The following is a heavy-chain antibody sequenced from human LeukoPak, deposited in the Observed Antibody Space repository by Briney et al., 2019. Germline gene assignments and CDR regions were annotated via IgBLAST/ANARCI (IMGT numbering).Heavy chain of an antibody. CDR1: GFTFSSYG. Sequence: SGGSLRLSCAASGFTFSSYGMHWVRQAPGKGLEWVASSSYDGGNKHFANSVKGRFTISRDNSENTLYLQMNNLGAEDTAVFYCAKGGKEGATEGGDSFDIWGQGTMVTVSS. D-gene: IGHD1-26*01. CDR2: SSYDGGNK. V-gene: IGHV3-30*18. J-gene: IGHJ3*02. CDR3: AKGGKEGATEGGDSFDI.